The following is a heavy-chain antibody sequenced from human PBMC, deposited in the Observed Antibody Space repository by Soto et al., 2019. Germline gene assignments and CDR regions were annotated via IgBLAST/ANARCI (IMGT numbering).Heavy chain of an antibody. Sequence: EVQVVESGGGLVQPGRSLRLSCTTSGFVFGDYEMSWFRQAPGKGLEWVGFIRTNSRGATTEYAASVRGRFTISRDDSKSVAYLQMNSLKIEDTAVYYCSSRVVIGYWGQGTLVTVSS. CDR2: IRTNSRGATT. V-gene: IGHV3-49*03. CDR1: GFVFGDYE. CDR3: SSRVVIGY. J-gene: IGHJ4*02.